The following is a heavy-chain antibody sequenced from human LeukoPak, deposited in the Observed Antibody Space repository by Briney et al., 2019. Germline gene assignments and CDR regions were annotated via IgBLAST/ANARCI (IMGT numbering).Heavy chain of an antibody. D-gene: IGHD3-9*01. CDR2: IYYSGST. J-gene: IGHJ4*02. CDR1: GGSISSYY. CDR3: ARHSKRPPYSDWLLPEYYFDY. Sequence: PSETLSLTCTVSGGSISSYYWSWIRQPPGKGLEWIGYIYYSGSTNYNPSLKSRVTISVDTSKNQFSLKLSSVTAADTAVYYCARHSKRPPYSDWLLPEYYFDYWGQGTLVTVSS. V-gene: IGHV4-59*08.